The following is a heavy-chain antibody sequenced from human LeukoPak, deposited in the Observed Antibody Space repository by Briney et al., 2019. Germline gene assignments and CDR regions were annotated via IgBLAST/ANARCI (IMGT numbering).Heavy chain of an antibody. V-gene: IGHV1-3*01. J-gene: IGHJ4*02. CDR2: INAGNGNT. CDR3: ARVSPGVGSDFDY. Sequence: ASVKVSCKASGYTFTSYAMHWVRQAPGQRLEWMGWINAGNGNTKYSQNLQGRVTMTTDTSTSTAYMELRSLRPDDTAVYYCARVSPGVGSDFDYWGQGTLVTVSS. CDR1: GYTFTSYA. D-gene: IGHD2-8*01.